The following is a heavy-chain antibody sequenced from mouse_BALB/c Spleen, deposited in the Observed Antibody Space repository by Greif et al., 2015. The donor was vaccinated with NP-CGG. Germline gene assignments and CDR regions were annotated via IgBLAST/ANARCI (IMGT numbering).Heavy chain of an antibody. CDR2: ILPGSGST. D-gene: IGHD2-3*01. CDR1: GYTFSSYW. J-gene: IGHJ4*01. V-gene: IGHV1-9*01. Sequence: VQLQQSGAELMKPGASVKISCKATGYTFSSYWIEWVKQRPGHGLEWIGEILPGSGSTNYNEKFKGKATFTADTSSNTAYMQLSSLTSEDSAVYYCARFLYDGNAMDYWGQGTSVTASS. CDR3: ARFLYDGNAMDY.